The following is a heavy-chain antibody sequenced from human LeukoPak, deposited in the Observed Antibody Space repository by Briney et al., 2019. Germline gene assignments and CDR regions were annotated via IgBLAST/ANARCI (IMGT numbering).Heavy chain of an antibody. V-gene: IGHV4-59*01. CDR2: IYYSGST. Sequence: SETLSLTCTVSGGSISSYYWSWIRQPPGKGLEWIGYIYYSGSTNYNPSLKSRVTISVDTSKNQFSLKLSSVTAADTAVYYCASSVYDILTGYPAYYYYMDVWGKGTTVTVSS. D-gene: IGHD3-9*01. CDR1: GGSISSYY. J-gene: IGHJ6*03. CDR3: ASSVYDILTGYPAYYYYMDV.